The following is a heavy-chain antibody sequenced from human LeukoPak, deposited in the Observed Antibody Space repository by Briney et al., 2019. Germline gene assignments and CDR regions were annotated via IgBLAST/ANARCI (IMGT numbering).Heavy chain of an antibody. CDR2: IMPFLDVA. CDR1: GDTFNEYT. J-gene: IGHJ4*02. CDR3: ARDHCSGGSCHGGH. V-gene: IGHV1-69*04. Sequence: ASVKVSCKASGDTFNEYTFSWVRQAPGQGLEWMGRIMPFLDVANYAPKFQGRVTLTADKSTSTAYMELSDLKSEDTAVYYCARDHCSGGSCHGGHWGQGTLVTVSS. D-gene: IGHD2-15*01.